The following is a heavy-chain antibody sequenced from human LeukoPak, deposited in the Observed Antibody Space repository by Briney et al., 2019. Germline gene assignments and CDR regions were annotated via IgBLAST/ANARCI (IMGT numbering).Heavy chain of an antibody. CDR1: GFTFSSHG. CDR2: IWSDGSTE. J-gene: IGHJ4*02. Sequence: PGRSLRLSRAASGFTFSSHGMHWVRQAPGKGLEWVAVIWSDGSTENYADSVKGRFTISRDNSKNTLYLQVNSLRAEDTAVYYCAKDRSSSWSFDYWGLGTLVTVSS. D-gene: IGHD6-13*01. V-gene: IGHV3-33*06. CDR3: AKDRSSSWSFDY.